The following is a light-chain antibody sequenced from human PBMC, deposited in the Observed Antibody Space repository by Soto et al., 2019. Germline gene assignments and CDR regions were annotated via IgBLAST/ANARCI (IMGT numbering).Light chain of an antibody. Sequence: QSALTLPPSASGSPGQSVTISCTGTSSDVGGYNYVSWYQQYPGKAPKLMIYEVSKRPSGVPDRFSGSKSGKTASLTVSGLQAEDDADYYCTSYAGSDIWVFGAGTKLTVL. CDR3: TSYAGSDIWV. J-gene: IGLJ3*02. CDR2: EVS. CDR1: SSDVGGYNY. V-gene: IGLV2-8*01.